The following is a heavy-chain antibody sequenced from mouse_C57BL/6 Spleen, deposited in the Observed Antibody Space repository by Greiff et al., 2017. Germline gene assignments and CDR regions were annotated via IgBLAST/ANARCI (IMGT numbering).Heavy chain of an antibody. V-gene: IGHV1-22*01. D-gene: IGHD2-2*01. CDR2: INPNNGGT. CDR1: GYTFTDYN. J-gene: IGHJ2*01. CDR3: ARWGIYYGFYYFDY. Sequence: EVKLLESGPELVKPGASVKMSCKASGYTFTDYNMHWVKQSHGKSLEWIGYINPNNGGTSYNQKFKGKATLTVNKSSSTAYMELRSLTSEDSAGYYCARWGIYYGFYYFDYWGQGTTLTVSS.